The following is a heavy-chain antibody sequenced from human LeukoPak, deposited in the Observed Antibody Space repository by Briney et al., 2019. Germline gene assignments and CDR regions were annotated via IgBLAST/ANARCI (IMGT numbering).Heavy chain of an antibody. V-gene: IGHV4-34*01. J-gene: IGHJ5*02. CDR1: GGSFIGYY. CDR3: ARVRWLQSNWFDP. D-gene: IGHD5-24*01. CDR2: LNHSGST. Sequence: HSETPFLPCGVSGGSFIGYYWRWFRPPPRKGLVGGGELNHSGSTNYNPSLKSRVTISVDTSKNQFSLKLSSVTAADTAVYYCARVRWLQSNWFDPWGQGTLVTVSS.